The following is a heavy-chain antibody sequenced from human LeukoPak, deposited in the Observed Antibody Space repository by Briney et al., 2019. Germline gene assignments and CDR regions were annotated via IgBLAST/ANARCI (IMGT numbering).Heavy chain of an antibody. Sequence: GGSLRLSCAASGFTFSSYGMHWVRQAPGKGLDWVAVISYDGSNKYYADFVKGRFTISRDNSKNTLFLQMNSLRAEDTAVYYCAKGSNRGVATIDYWGQGTLVTVSS. CDR3: AKGSNRGVATIDY. D-gene: IGHD5-12*01. V-gene: IGHV3-30*18. CDR1: GFTFSSYG. CDR2: ISYDGSNK. J-gene: IGHJ4*02.